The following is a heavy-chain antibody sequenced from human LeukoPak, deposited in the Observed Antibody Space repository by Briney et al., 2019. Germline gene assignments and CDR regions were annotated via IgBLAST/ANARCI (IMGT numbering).Heavy chain of an antibody. J-gene: IGHJ4*02. CDR2: ISYDGSNK. V-gene: IGHV3-30*18. CDR3: AKSPRGIVGATFDY. CDR1: GGSFSGYY. Sequence: LSLTCAVYGGSFSGYYWSWIRQPPGKGLEWVAVISYDGSNKYYADSVKGRFTISRDNSKNTLYLQMNSLRAEDTAVYYCAKSPRGIVGATFDYWGQGTLVTVSS. D-gene: IGHD1-26*01.